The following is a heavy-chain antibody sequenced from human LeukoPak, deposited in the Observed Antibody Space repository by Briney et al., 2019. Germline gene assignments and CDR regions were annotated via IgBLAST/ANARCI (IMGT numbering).Heavy chain of an antibody. V-gene: IGHV3-74*01. CDR2: VYNDGSTT. J-gene: IGHJ4*02. D-gene: IGHD6-6*01. CDR3: ARESGSSRFFDY. Sequence: GGSLRLSCAASGFTFSSHWMHWVRQAPGEGLVWVSRVYNDGSTTNYADSVKGRFTISRDNAKNTLYLQMNSLRAEDMAVYYCARESGSSRFFDYWGREPWSPSPQ. CDR1: GFTFSSHW.